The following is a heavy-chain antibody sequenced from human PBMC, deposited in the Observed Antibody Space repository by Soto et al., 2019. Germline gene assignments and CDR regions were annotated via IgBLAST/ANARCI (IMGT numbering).Heavy chain of an antibody. CDR3: ARGGGVPAAMGNFDY. Sequence: SQTLSLTCAISGDSVSSNSAAWNWIRQSPSRGLEWLGRTYYRSKWYNDYAVSVKSRITINPDTSKNQFSLQLNSGTPEDTAVYYCARGGGVPAAMGNFDYWGQGTLVTVSS. CDR2: TYYRSKWYN. J-gene: IGHJ4*02. V-gene: IGHV6-1*01. CDR1: GDSVSSNSAA. D-gene: IGHD2-2*01.